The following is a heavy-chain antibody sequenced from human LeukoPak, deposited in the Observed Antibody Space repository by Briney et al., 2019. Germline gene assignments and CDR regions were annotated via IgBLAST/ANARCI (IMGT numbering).Heavy chain of an antibody. J-gene: IGHJ4*02. D-gene: IGHD3-22*01. CDR1: GFTFDDYG. V-gene: IGHV3-20*04. CDR2: INWNGGST. CDR3: ARDLTTYYYDSSGYGY. Sequence: GGSLRLSCAASGFTFDDYGMSWVRQAPGKGLEWVSGINWNGGSTGYADSVKGRFTISRDNAKNSLYLQMNSLRAEDTALYYCARDLTTYYYDSSGYGYWGQGTLVTVPS.